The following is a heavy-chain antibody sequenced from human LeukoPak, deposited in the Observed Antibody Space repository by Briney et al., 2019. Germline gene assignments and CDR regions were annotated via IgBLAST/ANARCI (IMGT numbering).Heavy chain of an antibody. CDR1: GYTFTGYY. D-gene: IGHD3-16*02. J-gene: IGHJ4*02. V-gene: IGHV1-2*02. Sequence: GASVKVSCKASGYTFTGYYMHWVRQAPGQGLEWMGWINPNSGGTNYAQKFQGRVTMTRDPSISTAYMELSRLRSDDTAVYYCARGFMITFGGVIVIFRDWGQGTLVTVSS. CDR3: ARGFMITFGGVIVIFRD. CDR2: INPNSGGT.